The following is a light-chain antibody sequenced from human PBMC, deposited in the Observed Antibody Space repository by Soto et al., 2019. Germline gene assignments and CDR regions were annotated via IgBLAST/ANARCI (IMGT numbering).Light chain of an antibody. V-gene: IGKV3-11*01. Sequence: EIVLTQSPATLSLSPGERATLSCRASQSVSRHLAWYQQKPGQAPRLLIYDASNRATGIPARFSGSGSGTDFTLTVSSLEPEGSAVDDCQQRRKWLTCGGGTVVEIK. J-gene: IGKJ4*01. CDR2: DAS. CDR3: QQRRKWLT. CDR1: QSVSRH.